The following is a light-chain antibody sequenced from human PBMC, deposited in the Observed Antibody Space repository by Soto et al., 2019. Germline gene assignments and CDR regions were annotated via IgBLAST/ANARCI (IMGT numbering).Light chain of an antibody. J-gene: IGKJ4*01. Sequence: EIVMTQSPATLSVSPGERATLSCRASQSLRNNLAWYQQKPGQAPRLLIYFTSTRATGIPARFSGSGSGTEFNLTISSLQSEDFAVYYCQQYNTWPLTFGGGTKVETK. CDR1: QSLRNN. CDR3: QQYNTWPLT. V-gene: IGKV3-15*01. CDR2: FTS.